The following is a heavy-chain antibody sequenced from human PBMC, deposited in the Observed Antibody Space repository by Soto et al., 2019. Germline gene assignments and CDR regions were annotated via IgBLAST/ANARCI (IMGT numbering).Heavy chain of an antibody. CDR2: INAGNGNT. CDR3: ARISGYYLIDDY. J-gene: IGHJ4*02. D-gene: IGHD3-22*01. CDR1: GYTFTSYA. Sequence: QVQLVQSGAEEKKPGASVKVSCKASGYTFTSYAMHWVRQAPGQRLEWMGWINAGNGNTKYSQKFQGRVTITRDTSASTAYMEVSSLRSEDTAVYYCARISGYYLIDDYWGQGTLVTVSS. V-gene: IGHV1-3*05.